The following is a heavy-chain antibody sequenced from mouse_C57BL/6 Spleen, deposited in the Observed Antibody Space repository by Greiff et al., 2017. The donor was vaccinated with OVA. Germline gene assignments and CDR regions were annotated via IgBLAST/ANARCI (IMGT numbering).Heavy chain of an antibody. J-gene: IGHJ4*01. D-gene: IGHD1-1*01. Sequence: EVKVEESGPGLVKPSQSLSLTCSVTGYSITSGYYWNWIRQFPGNKLEWMGYISYDGSNNYNPSLKNRISITRDTSKNQFFLKLNSVTTEDTATYYCARVWYGSSYGAMDYWGQGTSVTVSS. CDR3: ARVWYGSSYGAMDY. CDR1: GYSITSGYY. V-gene: IGHV3-6*01. CDR2: ISYDGSN.